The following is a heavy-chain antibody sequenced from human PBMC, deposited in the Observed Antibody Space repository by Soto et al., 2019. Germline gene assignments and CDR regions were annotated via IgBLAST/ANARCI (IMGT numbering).Heavy chain of an antibody. D-gene: IGHD3-16*01. CDR1: GFTFSSYA. V-gene: IGHV3-23*01. CDR3: ASDRSLGSNWYYYLES. Sequence: GGSLRLSCAASGFTFSSYAMSWVRQAPGKGLEWVSAISGSGGSTYYADSVKGRFTISRDNSKNTLYLQMNTLRDEDTAVYYCASDRSLGSNWYYYLESWGQGTLVTVSS. J-gene: IGHJ4*02. CDR2: ISGSGGST.